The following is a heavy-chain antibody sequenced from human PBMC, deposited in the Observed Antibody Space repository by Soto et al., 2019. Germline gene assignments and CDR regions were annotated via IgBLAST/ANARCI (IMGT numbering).Heavy chain of an antibody. D-gene: IGHD6-13*01. V-gene: IGHV3-30*18. J-gene: IGHJ4*02. CDR1: GFTFSSYG. CDR2: ISYDGSNK. Sequence: GGSLRLSCAASGFTFSSYGMHWVRQAPGKGLEWVAVISYDGSNKYYADSAKGRFTISRDNSKNTLYLQMNSLRAEDTAVYYCAKGWAAAGKFVWGQGTLVTVSS. CDR3: AKGWAAAGKFV.